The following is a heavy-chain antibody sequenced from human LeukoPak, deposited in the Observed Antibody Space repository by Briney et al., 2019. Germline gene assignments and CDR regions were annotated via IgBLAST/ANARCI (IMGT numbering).Heavy chain of an antibody. V-gene: IGHV3-23*01. D-gene: IGHD2-2*02. CDR1: GFTFSSYA. J-gene: IGHJ4*02. CDR3: LIVVVPAAIEFFDY. Sequence: GGSLRLSCAASGFTFSSYAMSWVRQAPGKGLEWVSAISGSGGSTYYADSVKGRFTISRDNSKNTLYPQMNSLRAEDTAVYYCLIVVVPAAIEFFDYWGQGTLVTVSS. CDR2: ISGSGGST.